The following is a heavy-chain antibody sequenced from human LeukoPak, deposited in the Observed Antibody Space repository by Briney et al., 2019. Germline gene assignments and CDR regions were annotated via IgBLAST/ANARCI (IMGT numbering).Heavy chain of an antibody. D-gene: IGHD1-26*01. CDR1: GGSFSGYY. CDR2: INHSGST. J-gene: IGHJ5*02. V-gene: IGHV4-34*01. CDR3: ARGPSVGATNLNWFDP. Sequence: PPETLSLTCAVYGGSFSGYYWSWIRQPPGKGLEWIGEINHSGSTNYNPSLKSRVTISVDTSKNQFSLKLSSVTAADTAVYYCARGPSVGATNLNWFDPWGQGTLVTVSS.